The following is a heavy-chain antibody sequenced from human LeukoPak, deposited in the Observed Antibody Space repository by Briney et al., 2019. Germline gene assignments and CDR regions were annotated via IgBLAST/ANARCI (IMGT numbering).Heavy chain of an antibody. V-gene: IGHV4-59*01. CDR1: GCSISSYY. CDR2: IYNSGSA. Sequence: SETLSLTCTVSGCSISSYYWSWIRQPPGKGLEWIGYIYNSGSANYNPSLKSGVTISVDTSKNQFSLKLSSVTAADTAEYYCARDRWGGRANDAFDIWGQGTMVTVSS. CDR3: ARDRWGGRANDAFDI. D-gene: IGHD1-26*01. J-gene: IGHJ3*02.